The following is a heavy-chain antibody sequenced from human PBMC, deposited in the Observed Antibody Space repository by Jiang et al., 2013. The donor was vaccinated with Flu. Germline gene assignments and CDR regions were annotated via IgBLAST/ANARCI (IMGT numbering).Heavy chain of an antibody. J-gene: IGHJ4*02. CDR3: ASLPYDFWSGYAYYFDY. Sequence: GGGVVQPGRSLRLSCAASGFTFSSYAMHWVRQAPGKGLEWVAVISYDGSNKYYADSVKGRFTISRDNSKNTLYLQMNSLRAEDTAVYYCASLPYDFWSGYAYYFDYWGQGTLVTVSS. CDR1: GFTFSSYA. D-gene: IGHD3-3*01. V-gene: IGHV3-30-3*01. CDR2: ISYDGSNK.